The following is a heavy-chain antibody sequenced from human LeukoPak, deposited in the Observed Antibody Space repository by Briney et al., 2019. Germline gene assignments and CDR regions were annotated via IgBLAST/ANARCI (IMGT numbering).Heavy chain of an antibody. CDR1: GFTFSSYA. V-gene: IGHV3-23*01. J-gene: IGHJ6*02. CDR3: AKAHSLSYYYVMDV. Sequence: GGSLRLSGAASGFTFSSYAMSWVRQAPGKGLEWVSASSGSGGSTYYADSEKGRFTISRDNSKNTLYLQMNSLRAEDTSVYYCAKAHSLSYYYVMDVWGQGTTVTVSS. CDR2: SSGSGGST.